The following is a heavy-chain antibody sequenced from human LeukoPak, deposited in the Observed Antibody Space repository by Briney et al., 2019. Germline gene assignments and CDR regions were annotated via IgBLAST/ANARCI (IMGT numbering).Heavy chain of an antibody. D-gene: IGHD3-22*01. J-gene: IGHJ4*02. CDR3: ARLIYYDSSGYYDY. V-gene: IGHV4-39*01. CDR1: GGSISSSSYY. Sequence: SETLSLTCTVSGGSISSSSYYWGWIRQPPGKGLEWIGSIYYSGSTYCNPSLKSRVTISVDTSKNQFSLKLSSVTAAGTAVYYCARLIYYDSSGYYDYWGQGTLVTVSS. CDR2: IYYSGST.